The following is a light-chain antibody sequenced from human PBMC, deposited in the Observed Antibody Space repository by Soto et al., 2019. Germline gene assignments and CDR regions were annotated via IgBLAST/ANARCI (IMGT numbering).Light chain of an antibody. CDR3: QQYNHWRSIS. V-gene: IGKV3-15*01. CDR2: DTS. CDR1: QSINTK. J-gene: IGKJ5*01. Sequence: EILMTQSPATVSVSPGERATLSCRASQSINTKLAWYQHKPGQAPRLLIYDTSTRAADIPARFSGSGSGTDFTLTISSLQSEDFAVYYCQQYNHWRSISFGQGTRLEXK.